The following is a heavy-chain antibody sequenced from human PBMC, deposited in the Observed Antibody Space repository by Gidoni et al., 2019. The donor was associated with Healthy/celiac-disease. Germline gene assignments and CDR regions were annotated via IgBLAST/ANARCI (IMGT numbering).Heavy chain of an antibody. Sequence: QVQLVVSGGGVVQPGRSLSLSCAACGFHFCSSGMHWVRQAPGKGLEWVAVIWYDGSNKYYADTVKGRFTISRDNSKNTLYLQMNSLRAEDTAVYYCARDKLVVTFIPSYYFDYWGQGTLVTVSS. CDR2: IWYDGSNK. J-gene: IGHJ4*02. V-gene: IGHV3-33*01. CDR3: ARDKLVVTFIPSYYFDY. CDR1: GFHFCSSG. D-gene: IGHD3-22*01.